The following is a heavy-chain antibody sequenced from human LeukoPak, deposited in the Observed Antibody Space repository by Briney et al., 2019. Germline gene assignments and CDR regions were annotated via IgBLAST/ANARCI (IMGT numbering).Heavy chain of an antibody. D-gene: IGHD3-10*01. CDR2: IKYDGSNK. Sequence: PGGSLRLSCAASGFTFSSYCMNWVRQAPGKGLECVAYIKYDGSNKYYADSVKGRFTISRDNSKNSLYLQMNSLRAEDTAVYYCAKDLWFGELLYAFDIWGQGTMVTVSS. J-gene: IGHJ3*02. V-gene: IGHV3-30*02. CDR3: AKDLWFGELLYAFDI. CDR1: GFTFSSYC.